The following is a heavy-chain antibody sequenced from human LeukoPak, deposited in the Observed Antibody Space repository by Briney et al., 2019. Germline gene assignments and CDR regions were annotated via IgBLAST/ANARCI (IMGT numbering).Heavy chain of an antibody. D-gene: IGHD3-3*01. CDR3: ASGGVVIRHRLGY. CDR1: GGSFSGYY. Sequence: PSGTLSLTCAVYGGSFSGYYWSWIRQPPGKGLEWIGEINHSGSTNYNPSLKSRVTISVDTSKNQFSLKLSSVTAADTAVYYCASGGVVIRHRLGYWGQGTLVTVSS. V-gene: IGHV4-34*01. J-gene: IGHJ4*02. CDR2: INHSGST.